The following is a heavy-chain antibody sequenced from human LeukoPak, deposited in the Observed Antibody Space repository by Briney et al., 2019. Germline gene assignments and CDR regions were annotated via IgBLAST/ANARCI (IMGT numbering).Heavy chain of an antibody. CDR2: IYYSGST. CDR3: ARERGYSYGYDY. V-gene: IGHV4-59*01. CDR1: GGSISSYY. D-gene: IGHD5-18*01. J-gene: IGHJ4*02. Sequence: SETLSLTCTVSGGSISSYYWSWIRQPPGKGLEWIGYIYYSGSTSYNPSLKSRVTISVDTSKNQFSLKLSSVTAADTAVYSCARERGYSYGYDYWGQGTLVTVSS.